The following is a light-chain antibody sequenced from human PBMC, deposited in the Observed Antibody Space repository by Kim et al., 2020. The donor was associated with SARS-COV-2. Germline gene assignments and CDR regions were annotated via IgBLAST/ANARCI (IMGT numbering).Light chain of an antibody. V-gene: IGKV1-39*01. CDR2: AAS. CDR1: QTIDTY. Sequence: DIQTTQSPSSLSASVGDRITITCRTSQTIDTYLNWFQQKPGKAPNLLIYAASNLQSGVPSRFSGSGSGTHFTLVISSLQPEDVATYYCQQSYSTPYTFGQGTKVEI. CDR3: QQSYSTPYT. J-gene: IGKJ2*01.